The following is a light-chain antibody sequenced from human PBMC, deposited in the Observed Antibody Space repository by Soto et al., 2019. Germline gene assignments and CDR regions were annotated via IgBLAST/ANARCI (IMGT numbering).Light chain of an antibody. J-gene: IGLJ3*02. CDR2: EVS. Sequence: QAVVTQPPSASGSPGQSVTISCTGTSSDIGGYNYVSWYQQHPGKAPKLVIYEVSKRPSGVPDRFSGSKSGSTASLTVSGLQAEDEADYYCTSYGGNNNLVFGGGTKLTVL. CDR3: TSYGGNNNLV. CDR1: SSDIGGYNY. V-gene: IGLV2-8*01.